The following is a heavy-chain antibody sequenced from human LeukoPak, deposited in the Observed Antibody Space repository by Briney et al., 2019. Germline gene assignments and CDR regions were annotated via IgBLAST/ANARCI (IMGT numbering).Heavy chain of an antibody. CDR1: GFTFSSYI. CDR3: ARDLVTIFGVDILYYYYYMDV. V-gene: IGHV3-21*01. Sequence: GGSLRLSCAASGFTFSSYIMNWVRQAPGKGLEWVSSISSSSSYIYYADSVKGRFTISRDNAKNSLYLQMNSLRAEDTAVYYCARDLVTIFGVDILYYYYYMDVWGKGTTVTVSS. J-gene: IGHJ6*03. CDR2: ISSSSSYI. D-gene: IGHD3-3*01.